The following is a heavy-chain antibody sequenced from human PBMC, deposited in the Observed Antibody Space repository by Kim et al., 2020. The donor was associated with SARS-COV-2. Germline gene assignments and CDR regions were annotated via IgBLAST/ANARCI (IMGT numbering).Heavy chain of an antibody. Sequence: SVKVSCKASGGTFSSYAISWVRQAPGQGLEWMGGIIPIFGTANYAQKFQGRVTITADESTSTAYMELSSLRSEDTAVYYCARDKHDSSGYYGGFWDYWGQGTLVTVSS. CDR1: GGTFSSYA. CDR3: ARDKHDSSGYYGGFWDY. CDR2: IIPIFGTA. D-gene: IGHD3-22*01. V-gene: IGHV1-69*13. J-gene: IGHJ4*02.